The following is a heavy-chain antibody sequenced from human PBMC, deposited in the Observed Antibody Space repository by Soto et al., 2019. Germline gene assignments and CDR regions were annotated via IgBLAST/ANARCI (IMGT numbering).Heavy chain of an antibody. CDR1: GFTFSSSG. Sequence: ASVKVSCKASGFTFSSSGIHWVRQARGQRLEWIGWIVVGSGNTNYAQKFQERFTISRDDSKNTLYLQMNSLKTEDTAVYYCTTDPVTMIVVVPSSGWGQGTLVTVSS. J-gene: IGHJ4*02. D-gene: IGHD3-22*01. CDR3: TTDPVTMIVVVPSSG. CDR2: IVVGSGNT. V-gene: IGHV1-58*02.